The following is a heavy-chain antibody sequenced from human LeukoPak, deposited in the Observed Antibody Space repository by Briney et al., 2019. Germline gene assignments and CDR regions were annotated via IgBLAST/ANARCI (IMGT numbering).Heavy chain of an antibody. D-gene: IGHD1-26*01. Sequence: GGSLRLSCAASGFTFSDYYMSWIRQAPGKGLEYVSAINSNGGNTYHADSVKGRFTISRDNSKNTLYLQMSSLRAEDTAVYYCASGSSLDYWGQGTLVTVSS. CDR2: INSNGGNT. CDR3: ASGSSLDY. J-gene: IGHJ4*02. CDR1: GFTFSDYY. V-gene: IGHV3-64D*06.